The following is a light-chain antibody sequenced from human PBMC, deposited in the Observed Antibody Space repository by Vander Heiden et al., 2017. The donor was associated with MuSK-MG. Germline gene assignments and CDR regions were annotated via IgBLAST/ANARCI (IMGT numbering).Light chain of an antibody. Sequence: SYVLTQPPSVSVAPGRTARITCGGNNIGRKSVHWYQQKPGQAPVLVVFDDGSRPSGIPEGFSGSNSGSTATLTISRVEAGDEADYYCQVWDSSSDHPGVFGTGTKVTVL. V-gene: IGLV3-21*02. CDR3: QVWDSSSDHPGV. CDR2: DDG. CDR1: NIGRKS. J-gene: IGLJ1*01.